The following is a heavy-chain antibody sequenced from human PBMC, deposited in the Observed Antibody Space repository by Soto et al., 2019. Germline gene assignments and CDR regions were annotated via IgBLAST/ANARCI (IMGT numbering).Heavy chain of an antibody. Sequence: PSETLSLTCTVSGGSISSNYWTWIRQPPGKGLEWMGCVYNSGSTNSNPSLNSRVTITEATSKSQLSMKVNSMTAADTAVYYCARYRREAVAGYTLDNWGQGILVTVSS. CDR2: VYNSGST. CDR3: ARYRREAVAGYTLDN. D-gene: IGHD6-13*01. CDR1: GGSISSNY. V-gene: IGHV4-59*01. J-gene: IGHJ4*02.